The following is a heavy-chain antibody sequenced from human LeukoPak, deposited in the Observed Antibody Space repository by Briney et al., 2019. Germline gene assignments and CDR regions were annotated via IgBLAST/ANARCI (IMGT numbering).Heavy chain of an antibody. D-gene: IGHD2-2*01. CDR2: INHSGST. Sequence: SETLSLTCAVYGVSFSGYYWSWIRQPPGKGLEWIGEINHSGSTNYNPSLKSRVTISVDTSKNQFSLKLSSVTAADTAVYYCAARYCSSTSCPPYFDLWGRGTLVTVSP. CDR1: GVSFSGYY. J-gene: IGHJ2*01. V-gene: IGHV4-34*01. CDR3: AARYCSSTSCPPYFDL.